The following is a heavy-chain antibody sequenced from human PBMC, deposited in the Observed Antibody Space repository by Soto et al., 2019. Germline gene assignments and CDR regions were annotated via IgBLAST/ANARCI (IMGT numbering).Heavy chain of an antibody. CDR3: ARGVLLWFGELLGGMDV. CDR2: INHSGST. Sequence: SETLSLTCAVYGGSFSGYHWSWIRQPPGKGLEWIGEINHSGSTNYNPSLKSRVTISVDTSKNQFSLKLSSVTAADTAVYYCARGVLLWFGELLGGMDVWGQGTTVTVCS. J-gene: IGHJ6*01. CDR1: GGSFSGYH. V-gene: IGHV4-34*01. D-gene: IGHD3-10*01.